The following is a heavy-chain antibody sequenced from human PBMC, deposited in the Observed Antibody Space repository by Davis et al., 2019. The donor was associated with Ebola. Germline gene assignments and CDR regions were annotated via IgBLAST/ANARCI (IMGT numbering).Heavy chain of an antibody. CDR1: GFTFSSYW. CDR3: ARATAGKAFDY. D-gene: IGHD6-13*01. Sequence: GESLKISCAASGFTFSSYWMHWVRQAPGKGLVWVSRINSDGSSTSYADSVKGRFTISRDNAKNTLYLQMNSLRAEDTAVYYCARATAGKAFDYWGQGTLVTVSS. J-gene: IGHJ4*02. CDR2: INSDGSST. V-gene: IGHV3-74*01.